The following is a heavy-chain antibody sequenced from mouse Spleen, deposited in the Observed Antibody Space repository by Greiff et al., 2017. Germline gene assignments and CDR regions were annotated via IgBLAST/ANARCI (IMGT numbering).Heavy chain of an antibody. D-gene: IGHD2-14*01. CDR2: INYDGSST. CDR1: GFTFSDYY. Sequence: EVNLVESEGGLVQPGSSMKLSCTASGFTFSDYYMAWVRQVPEKGLEWVANINYDGSSTYYLDSLKSRFIISRDNAKNILYLQMSSLKSEDTATYYCARVGYDSYWYFDVWGAGTTVTVSS. CDR3: ARVGYDSYWYFDV. J-gene: IGHJ1*01. V-gene: IGHV5-16*01.